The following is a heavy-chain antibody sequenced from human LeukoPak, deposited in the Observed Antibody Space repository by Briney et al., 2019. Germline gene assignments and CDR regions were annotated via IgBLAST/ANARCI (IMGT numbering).Heavy chain of an antibody. J-gene: IGHJ5*02. CDR2: IYYSGST. D-gene: IGHD3-22*01. Sequence: SETLSLTCTVSGGSISSYYWSWIRQPPGKGLEWIGYIYYSGSTNYNPSLKSRVTISVDTSKNQFSLKLSSVTAADTAVYYCARDCPAYYYDSSGYYGTGDWFDPWGQGTLVTVSS. CDR3: ARDCPAYYYDSSGYYGTGDWFDP. CDR1: GGSISSYY. V-gene: IGHV4-59*12.